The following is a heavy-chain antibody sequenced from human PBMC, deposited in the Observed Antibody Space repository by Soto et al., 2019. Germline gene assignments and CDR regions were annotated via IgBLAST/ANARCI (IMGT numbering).Heavy chain of an antibody. J-gene: IGHJ5*02. Sequence: SETLSLTCTVSCGSISSSSYYWGWIRQPPGKGLEWIGSIYYSGSTYYNPSLKSRVTISVDTSKNQFSLKLSSVTAADTAVYYRARPNLGSSGWKHTVWFDPWGQGTLVTVSS. CDR1: CGSISSSSYY. CDR2: IYYSGST. D-gene: IGHD6-19*01. V-gene: IGHV4-39*01. CDR3: ARPNLGSSGWKHTVWFDP.